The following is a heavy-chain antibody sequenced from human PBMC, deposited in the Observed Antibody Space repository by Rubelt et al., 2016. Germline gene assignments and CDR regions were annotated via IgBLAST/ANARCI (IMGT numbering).Heavy chain of an antibody. Sequence: YGEKFQGRVTITADESTSTAYMELRSLRCDDTAVYFCAREGDYDYVWGSGAIDYWGQGTLVTVSS. D-gene: IGHD3-16*01. CDR3: AREGDYDYVWGSGAIDY. J-gene: IGHJ4*02. V-gene: IGHV1-69*01.